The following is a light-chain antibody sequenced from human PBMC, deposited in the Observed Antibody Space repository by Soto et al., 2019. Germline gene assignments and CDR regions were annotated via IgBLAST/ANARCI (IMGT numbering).Light chain of an antibody. J-gene: IGLJ3*02. CDR2: DVT. V-gene: IGLV2-11*01. Sequence: QSALTQPRSVSGSPGQSVTISCTGTSSDVGGYNYVSWYQQHPGKAPKFMIYDVTKRPSGVPDRFSGSKSGNTASLTISGLQAEDEAEYYCYSYAGSYTWVFGGGTKVTVL. CDR1: SSDVGGYNY. CDR3: YSYAGSYTWV.